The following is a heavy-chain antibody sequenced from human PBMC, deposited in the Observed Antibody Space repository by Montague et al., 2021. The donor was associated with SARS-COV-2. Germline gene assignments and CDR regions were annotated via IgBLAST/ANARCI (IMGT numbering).Heavy chain of an antibody. J-gene: IGHJ4*02. CDR2: IDHSRNT. D-gene: IGHD6-19*01. CDR1: GGSFSGYY. Sequence: SETLSLTCAVYGGSFSGYYWSWIRQVPGKGLEWIGEIDHSRNTDHNPSLKSRVTISVDTSKNQFSLNLISVTAADTAVYYCARDIAVAGLFDYWGQGTLVTVSS. CDR3: ARDIAVAGLFDY. V-gene: IGHV4-34*01.